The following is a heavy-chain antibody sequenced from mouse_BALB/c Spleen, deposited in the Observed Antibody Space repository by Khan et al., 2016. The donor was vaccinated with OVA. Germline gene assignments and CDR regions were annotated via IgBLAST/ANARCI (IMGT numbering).Heavy chain of an antibody. J-gene: IGHJ3*01. Sequence: VQLQQSGPELVEPGASVKMSCKASGCTFTNYVIHWVKQKPGQGLEWIGYINPDNAGTRYNEKFKGKATLTSDISSTSAYMELLSLTSEDSAVYYCAREASSWDFSFPYWGQGTLVTVSA. D-gene: IGHD4-1*01. CDR2: INPDNAGT. CDR3: AREASSWDFSFPY. CDR1: GCTFTNYV. V-gene: IGHV1S136*01.